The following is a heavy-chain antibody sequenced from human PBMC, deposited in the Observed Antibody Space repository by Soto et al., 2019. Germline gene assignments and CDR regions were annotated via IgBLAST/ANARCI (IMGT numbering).Heavy chain of an antibody. Sequence: QLQLQESGPGLVKPSETLSLTCTVSGGSISSSGYYWGWIRQPPGKGLEWIGSIYYSGSTYYNPSLKSRVTISVDTSKNQFSLKLSSVTAADTAVYYCARGAARPCGGSCYSGVGWFDPWGQGTLVTVSS. CDR2: IYYSGST. D-gene: IGHD2-15*01. J-gene: IGHJ5*02. CDR1: GGSISSSGYY. V-gene: IGHV4-39*01. CDR3: ARGAARPCGGSCYSGVGWFDP.